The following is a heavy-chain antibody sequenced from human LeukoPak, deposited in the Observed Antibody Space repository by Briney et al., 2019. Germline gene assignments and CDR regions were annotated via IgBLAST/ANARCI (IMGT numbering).Heavy chain of an antibody. J-gene: IGHJ1*01. Sequence: SSVKVSCKASGGTFNSYAISWVRQVPGQGLEWMGRIIPIFGAVDYAQKFQGRVTITADNSTSTAYMELISLKSEDTAVYYCARGPIDMATDRPAEYFHHWGQGTLVTVSS. CDR3: ARGPIDMATDRPAEYFHH. D-gene: IGHD5-24*01. CDR1: GGTFNSYA. CDR2: IIPIFGAV. V-gene: IGHV1-69*06.